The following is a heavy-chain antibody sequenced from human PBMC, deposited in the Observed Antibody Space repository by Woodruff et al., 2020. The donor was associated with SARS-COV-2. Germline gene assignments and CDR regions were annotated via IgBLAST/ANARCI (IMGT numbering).Heavy chain of an antibody. CDR2: IYYSGST. D-gene: IGHD6-13*01. J-gene: IGHJ4*02. V-gene: IGHV4-39*01. Sequence: IYYSGSTYYNPSLKSRVTISVDTSKNQFSLKLSSVTAADTAVYYCARLIDSSSWYKGFDYWGQGTLVTVSS. CDR3: ARLIDSSSWYKGFDY.